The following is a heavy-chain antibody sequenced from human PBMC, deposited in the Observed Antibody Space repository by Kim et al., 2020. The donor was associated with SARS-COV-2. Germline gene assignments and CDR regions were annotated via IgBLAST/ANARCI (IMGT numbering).Heavy chain of an antibody. V-gene: IGHV3-33*06. Sequence: GGSMRLSGAASGLTFSSSGMHWVRQASGKGLEWVAVIWYDGSNKYYVDSVKGRLTLSRDNSTNTLYLRMNSLRAGETAVSHCAKDISDDYGALQFGY. CDR2: IWYDGSNK. CDR1: GLTFSSSG. J-gene: IGHJ4*03. CDR3: AKDISDDYGALQFGY. D-gene: IGHD4-17*01.